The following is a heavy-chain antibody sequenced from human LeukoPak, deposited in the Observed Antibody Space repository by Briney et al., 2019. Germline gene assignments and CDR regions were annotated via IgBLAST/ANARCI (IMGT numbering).Heavy chain of an antibody. CDR1: GYTFTSYG. CDR2: ISAYNGNT. CDR3: ARDLVPPNYYDSSGYYPNFDY. Sequence: ASVTVSCKASGYTFTSYGISWVRQAPGQGVEWMGWISAYNGNTNYAQKLQGRVTMTTDTSTSTAYMELRSPRSDDTAVYYCARDLVPPNYYDSSGYYPNFDYWGQGTLVTVSS. D-gene: IGHD3-22*01. V-gene: IGHV1-18*01. J-gene: IGHJ4*02.